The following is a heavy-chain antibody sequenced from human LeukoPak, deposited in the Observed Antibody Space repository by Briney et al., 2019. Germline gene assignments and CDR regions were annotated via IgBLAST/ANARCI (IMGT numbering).Heavy chain of an antibody. D-gene: IGHD2-21*02. Sequence: RTSETLSLTCGVYGGSFSGYYWSWIRQPPGKGREWIGEIYHSGSTNYNPSLKSRVTISVDTSKNQFSLKLSSVTAADMAVYYCARGHSSVVTAIPYYFDFWGQGTLVTVSS. CDR3: ARGHSSVVTAIPYYFDF. CDR2: IYHSGST. CDR1: GGSFSGYY. V-gene: IGHV4-34*01. J-gene: IGHJ4*02.